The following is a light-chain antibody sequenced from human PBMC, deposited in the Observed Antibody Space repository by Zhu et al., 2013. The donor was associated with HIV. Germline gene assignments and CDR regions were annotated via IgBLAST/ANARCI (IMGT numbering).Light chain of an antibody. CDR2: QVS. V-gene: IGKV2-30*02. CDR3: MQGTHWPWT. J-gene: IGKJ1*01. Sequence: DVVMTQSPLSLPVTLGQPASISCRSSQGLVHSDGNTYLNWFQQRPGQSPRRLFYQVSIRDSGVPDRFSGSGSGTDFTLKISRVEAEDVGVYYCMQGTHWPWTFGQGTKVEIK. CDR1: QGLVHSDGNTY.